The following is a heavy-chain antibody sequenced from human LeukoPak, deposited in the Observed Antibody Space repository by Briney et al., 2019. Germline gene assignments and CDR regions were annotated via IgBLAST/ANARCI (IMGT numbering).Heavy chain of an antibody. J-gene: IGHJ4*02. D-gene: IGHD6-6*01. CDR1: GFTVSSNY. V-gene: IGHV3-53*05. CDR3: ANPYSSSSRLDY. CDR2: IYSGGST. Sequence: GGSLRLSCAASGFTVSSNYMSWVRQAPGKGLEWVSVIYSGGSTYYADSVKGRFTISRDNSRNTLYLQMNSLRAEDAAVYYCANPYSSSSRLDYWGQGTLVTVSS.